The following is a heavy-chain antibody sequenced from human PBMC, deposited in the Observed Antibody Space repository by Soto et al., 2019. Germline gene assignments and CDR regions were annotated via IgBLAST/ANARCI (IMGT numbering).Heavy chain of an antibody. J-gene: IGHJ4*02. CDR3: AKTMGSFDKSGDPFDY. V-gene: IGHV3-30*18. D-gene: IGHD2-21*02. Sequence: GGSLRLSCAASGFTLQSYGIHWVRQAPGKDLEWVAISSYDGRGAYYADSVQGRFTVSRDNAEKMVYLQMENLRPEDTAVYFCAKTMGSFDKSGDPFDYWGRGTLVTVSS. CDR2: SSYDGRGA. CDR1: GFTLQSYG.